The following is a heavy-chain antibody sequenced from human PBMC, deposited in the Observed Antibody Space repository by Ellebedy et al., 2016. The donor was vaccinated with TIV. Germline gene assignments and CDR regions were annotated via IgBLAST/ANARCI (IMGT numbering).Heavy chain of an antibody. CDR2: VYHSGST. J-gene: IGHJ4*02. V-gene: IGHV4-4*02. Sequence: MPSETLSLTCAVSGASITSSNWWPWVRQAPGRGLEWIGEVYHSGSTYYNPPLKSRVTISADTSKNQFSLKLSFVTAADTAVYYCVSYNGGTGSFDYWGQGTLVTVSS. D-gene: IGHD2-8*01. CDR1: GASITSSNW. CDR3: VSYNGGTGSFDY.